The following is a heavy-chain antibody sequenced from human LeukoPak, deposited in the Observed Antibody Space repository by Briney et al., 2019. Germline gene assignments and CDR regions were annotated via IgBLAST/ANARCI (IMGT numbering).Heavy chain of an antibody. D-gene: IGHD1-1*01. CDR2: ISWNSGSI. J-gene: IGHJ6*03. Sequence: PGRSLRLSCAASGFTFDDYAMHWVRQAPGKGLEWVSGISWNSGSIGYADSVKGRFTISRDNAKNSLYLQMNSLRAEDTALYYCAKDIGSYYYYMDVWGKGTTVTISS. V-gene: IGHV3-9*01. CDR3: AKDIGSYYYYMDV. CDR1: GFTFDDYA.